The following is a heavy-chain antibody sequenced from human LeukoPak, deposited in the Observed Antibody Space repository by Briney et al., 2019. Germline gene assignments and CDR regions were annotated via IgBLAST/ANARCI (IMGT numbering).Heavy chain of an antibody. CDR2: IYYSGST. Sequence: PSQTLSLTCTVSGGSISSYYWSWIRQPPAKGLEWIGYIYYSGSTNYNPSLKSRVTISVDTSKNQFSLKLNSVTAADTAVYYCARGESGYSYGPPWYLGQGTLVTVSS. D-gene: IGHD5-18*01. J-gene: IGHJ4*02. CDR3: ARGESGYSYGPPWY. CDR1: GGSISSYY. V-gene: IGHV4-59*01.